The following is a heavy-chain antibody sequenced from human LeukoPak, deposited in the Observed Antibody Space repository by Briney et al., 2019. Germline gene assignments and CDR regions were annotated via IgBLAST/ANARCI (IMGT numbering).Heavy chain of an antibody. D-gene: IGHD6-13*01. Sequence: GGSLRLSCAASGFTFSTYWMSWVRQALGKGLEWVANIKQDGSEKYYVDSVKGRFTISRDNAKNSLYLQMNSLRAEDTAMYYCARDSAGNDYWGQGTLVTVSS. J-gene: IGHJ4*02. CDR2: IKQDGSEK. CDR3: ARDSAGNDY. CDR1: GFTFSTYW. V-gene: IGHV3-7*01.